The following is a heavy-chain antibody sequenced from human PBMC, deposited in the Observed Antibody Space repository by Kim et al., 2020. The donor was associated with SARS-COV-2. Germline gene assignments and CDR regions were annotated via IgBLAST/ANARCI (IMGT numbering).Heavy chain of an antibody. Sequence: GGSLRLSCAASGFTFSSYSMNWVRQAPGKGLEWVSSISSSSSYIYYADSVKGRFTISRDNAKNSLYLQMNSLRAEDTAVYYCARDPRSFSASTSCLTDWGQGTLVTVSS. V-gene: IGHV3-21*01. CDR2: ISSSSSYI. CDR1: GFTFSSYS. D-gene: IGHD2-2*01. CDR3: ARDPRSFSASTSCLTD. J-gene: IGHJ4*02.